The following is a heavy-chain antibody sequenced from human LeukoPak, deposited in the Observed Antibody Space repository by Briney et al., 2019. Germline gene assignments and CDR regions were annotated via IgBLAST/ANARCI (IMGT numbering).Heavy chain of an antibody. D-gene: IGHD3-10*01. Sequence: NPGGSLGLSCAASGFTFSSYSMNWVRQAPGKGLEWVSFISGSSSYIYYADSVKGRFTISRDNAKNSLYVQINSLRAEDTAIYYCARGEYGSGNYHIDYWGQGTLVTVSS. CDR3: ARGEYGSGNYHIDY. CDR2: ISGSSSYI. CDR1: GFTFSSYS. V-gene: IGHV3-21*03. J-gene: IGHJ4*02.